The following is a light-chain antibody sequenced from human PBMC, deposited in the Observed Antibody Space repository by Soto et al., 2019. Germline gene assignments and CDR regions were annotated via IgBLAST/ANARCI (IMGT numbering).Light chain of an antibody. CDR3: QQYGSPFT. Sequence: EIVLTQSPGTLSLSPGERATLSCRASQSVSSSYLAWYQQKPGQAPRLLIYCASSRATGIPDRFSGSGSGTDVTLTISRLEPEDFAVYYCQQYGSPFTFGPATKVDIK. V-gene: IGKV3-20*01. J-gene: IGKJ3*01. CDR2: CAS. CDR1: QSVSSSY.